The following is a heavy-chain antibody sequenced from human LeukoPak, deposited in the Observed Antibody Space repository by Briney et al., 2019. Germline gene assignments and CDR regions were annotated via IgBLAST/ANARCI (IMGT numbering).Heavy chain of an antibody. V-gene: IGHV4-39*07. J-gene: IGHJ4*02. Sequence: SETLSLTCTVSGDSISSCSYSWGWIRQPPGKGLEWIGSIYCSGSTYYNPSLKSRVTISVDTSKNQFSLKLTSVTAADTAVYYCARKVIDLRQQLAIFDYWGQGTLVTVSS. CDR2: IYCSGST. CDR1: GDSISSCSYS. D-gene: IGHD6-13*01. CDR3: ARKVIDLRQQLAIFDY.